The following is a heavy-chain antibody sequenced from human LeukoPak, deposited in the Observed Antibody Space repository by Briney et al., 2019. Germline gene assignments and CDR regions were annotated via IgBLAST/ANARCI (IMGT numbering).Heavy chain of an antibody. CDR2: INPNSGGT. J-gene: IGHJ4*02. V-gene: IGHV1-2*02. CDR3: ARSVVGATWVDY. CDR1: GYTFTGYY. Sequence: ASVKVSCKASGYTFTGYYMHWVRQAPGQGLEWMGWINPNSGGTNYAQKFQGRVTMTRDTSISTAYMERSRLRSDDTAVYYCARSVVGATWVDYWGQGTLVTVSS. D-gene: IGHD1-26*01.